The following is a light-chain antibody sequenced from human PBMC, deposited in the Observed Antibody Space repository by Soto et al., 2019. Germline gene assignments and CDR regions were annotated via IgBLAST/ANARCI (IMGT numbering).Light chain of an antibody. CDR1: LNVNSY. CDR3: QQRQYWPPIT. J-gene: IGKJ5*01. CDR2: DAS. Sequence: VLTQSPANLSLSPGERATLSCRASLNVNSYLAWYQQKPGQAPRLLIYDASNRAAGIPARSSGSGSGTDFTLTISSLEPEDFAIYYCQQRQYWPPITFGQGTRLEI. V-gene: IGKV3-11*01.